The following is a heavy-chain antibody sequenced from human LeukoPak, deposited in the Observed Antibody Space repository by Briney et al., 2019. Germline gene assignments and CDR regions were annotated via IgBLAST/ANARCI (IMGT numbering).Heavy chain of an antibody. J-gene: IGHJ4*01. Sequence: QPGGALRLSCTASGFTLRNYWMHWVRQVPGKRLGWVSRITGDGSVTNYADSVQGRFTISRDNAKNILYLQINSLRSEDTAVYYCARYSSSSGGAAYYLDYWGHGTLVTVSS. CDR2: ITGDGSVT. D-gene: IGHD6-6*01. V-gene: IGHV3-74*01. CDR3: ARYSSSSGGAAYYLDY. CDR1: GFTLRNYW.